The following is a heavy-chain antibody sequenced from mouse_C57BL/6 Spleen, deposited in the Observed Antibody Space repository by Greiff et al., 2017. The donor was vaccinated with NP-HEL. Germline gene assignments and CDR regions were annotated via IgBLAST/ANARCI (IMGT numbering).Heavy chain of an antibody. CDR3: ARMEEGYAMDY. CDR2: INPGSGGT. V-gene: IGHV1-54*01. Sequence: VQRVESGAELVRPGTSVKVSCKASGYAFTNYLIEWVKQRPGQGLEWIGVINPGSGGTNYNEKFKGKATLTADKSSSTAYMQLSSLTSEDSAVYFCARMEEGYAMDYWGQGTSVTVSS. CDR1: GYAFTNYL. J-gene: IGHJ4*01.